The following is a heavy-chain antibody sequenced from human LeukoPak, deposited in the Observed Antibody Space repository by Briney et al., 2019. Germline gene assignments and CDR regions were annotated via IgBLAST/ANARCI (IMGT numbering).Heavy chain of an antibody. CDR2: IYSGGST. CDR3: ASGLSVTTSGDY. Sequence: GGSLRLSCTASGFTVSDNYMSWVRQAPGKGLEWVSIIYSGGSTYYADSVKGRFTISRDNSKNTLYLQMNSLRAEDTAVYYCASGLSVTTSGDYWGQGTLVTVSS. V-gene: IGHV3-53*01. CDR1: GFTVSDNY. J-gene: IGHJ4*02. D-gene: IGHD4-17*01.